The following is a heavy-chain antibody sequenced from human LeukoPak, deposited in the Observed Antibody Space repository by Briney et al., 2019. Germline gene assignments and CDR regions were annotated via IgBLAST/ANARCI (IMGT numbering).Heavy chain of an antibody. J-gene: IGHJ4*02. CDR3: AREYTVTTSQYFDY. Sequence: PGGSLRLSCAASGFTFSSYAMHWVRQAPGKGLEWVAVISYDGSNKYYADSVKGRFTISRDNSKNTLYLQMNSLRAEDTAVYYCAREYTVTTSQYFDYWGQGTLVTVSS. CDR2: ISYDGSNK. D-gene: IGHD4-17*01. CDR1: GFTFSSYA. V-gene: IGHV3-30*04.